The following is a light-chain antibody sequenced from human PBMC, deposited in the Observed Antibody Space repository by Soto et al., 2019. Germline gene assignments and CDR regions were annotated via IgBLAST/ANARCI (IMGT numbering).Light chain of an antibody. CDR1: QTIDNT. CDR3: QHYNYWPYT. J-gene: IGKJ2*01. V-gene: IGKV3-15*01. CDR2: DAS. Sequence: EIVMTQSPATLSLSQGSSATLVRRASQTIDNTLAWYQRKPGQAPRLLIYDASTRATGVPARFSGSGSGTDFTLTISSLQSEDFAVYYCQHYNYWPYTFGQGTKVDI.